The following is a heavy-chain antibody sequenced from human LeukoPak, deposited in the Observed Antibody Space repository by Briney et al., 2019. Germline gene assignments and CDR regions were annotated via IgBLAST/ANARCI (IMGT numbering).Heavy chain of an antibody. J-gene: IGHJ4*02. CDR3: ARRYCSSTSCYYFDY. CDR2: INVNRGGT. CDR1: GYTFTDYY. Sequence: ASVNVSCKASGYTFTDYYMHWVRQAPGHGLEWMGWINVNRGGTNYAQRFQGRVTMTRDTSITTAYMELSRLKSDDTAVYYCARRYCSSTSCYYFDYWGQGTLVTVSS. D-gene: IGHD2-2*01. V-gene: IGHV1-2*02.